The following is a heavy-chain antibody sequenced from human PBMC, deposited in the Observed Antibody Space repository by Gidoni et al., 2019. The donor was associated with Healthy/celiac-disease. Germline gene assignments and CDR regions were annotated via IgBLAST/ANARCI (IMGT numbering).Heavy chain of an antibody. CDR1: GYSISSGYY. Sequence: QVQLQESGPGLVKPSETLSLTCAVSGYSISSGYYWGWIRQPPGKGLEWIGSIYHSGSTYYNPSLKSRVTISVDTSKNQFSLKLSSVTAADTAVYYCASLRGWLQLIDYWGQGTLVTVSS. V-gene: IGHV4-38-2*01. CDR3: ASLRGWLQLIDY. D-gene: IGHD5-12*01. J-gene: IGHJ4*02. CDR2: IYHSGST.